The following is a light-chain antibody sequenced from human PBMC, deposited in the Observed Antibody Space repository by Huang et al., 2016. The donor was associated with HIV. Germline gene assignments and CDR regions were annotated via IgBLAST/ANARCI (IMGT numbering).Light chain of an antibody. CDR1: QSISNY. Sequence: DILMTQSPSTLSASVGDRVTITCRARQSISNYLAWYQQKPGKAPKLLIYKASTLESGVPSRFSGSGSGTEFTLTISSLQPDDFATYYCQQYNSYRTFDQGTKVEIK. J-gene: IGKJ1*01. CDR2: KAS. CDR3: QQYNSYRT. V-gene: IGKV1-5*03.